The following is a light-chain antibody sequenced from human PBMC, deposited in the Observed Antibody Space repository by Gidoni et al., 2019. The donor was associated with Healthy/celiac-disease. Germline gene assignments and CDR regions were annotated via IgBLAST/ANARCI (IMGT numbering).Light chain of an antibody. CDR1: QSVSSH. Sequence: EIVLTQSPATLSLSPGERATLSCRASQSVSSHSAWYQQKPGQAPRLLIYYASNRATGIPARFSGSGSGTDFTLTISSLEPEDFAVDYCQQRSNWPFLTFGGGTKVEIK. CDR2: YAS. J-gene: IGKJ4*01. CDR3: QQRSNWPFLT. V-gene: IGKV3-11*01.